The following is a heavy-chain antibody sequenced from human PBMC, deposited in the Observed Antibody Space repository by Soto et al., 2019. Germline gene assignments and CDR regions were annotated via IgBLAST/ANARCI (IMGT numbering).Heavy chain of an antibody. V-gene: IGHV5-10-1*01. CDR2: IDPSDSYT. D-gene: IGHD5-12*01. CDR1: GYSFSNYW. J-gene: IGHJ5*02. Sequence: EVHVVQSGAEVKKPGESLRISCKGSGYSFSNYWISLVRQMPGKGLEWMGRIDPSDSYTIYNPSFQGHVTMSVDKSISSAYLQWSSLKSSDTAMYYCARHLGESGYDFRGCAPWGQGTLVTVSS. CDR3: ARHLGESGYDFRGCAP.